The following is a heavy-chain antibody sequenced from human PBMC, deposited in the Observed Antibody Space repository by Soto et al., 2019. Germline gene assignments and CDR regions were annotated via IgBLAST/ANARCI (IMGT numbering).Heavy chain of an antibody. Sequence: QVQLQESGPGLVKPSETLSLTCTVSGGSINNYYWSWIRQPPGKGLEWIGYIYYSGSTNYNPSLKGRVRISVDTSKNHFSLELSSVTAADTAVYYCARGRWELPYWGQGTLVTVSS. V-gene: IGHV4-59*01. CDR2: IYYSGST. D-gene: IGHD1-26*01. CDR3: ARGRWELPY. J-gene: IGHJ4*02. CDR1: GGSINNYY.